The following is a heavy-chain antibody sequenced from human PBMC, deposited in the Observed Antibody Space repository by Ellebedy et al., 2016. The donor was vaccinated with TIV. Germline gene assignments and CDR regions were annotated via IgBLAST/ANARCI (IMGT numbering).Heavy chain of an antibody. CDR2: IGGGGDDI. Sequence: GGSLRLSXAGSGFTFNYYAMNWVRQRPGRGLEWVAGIGGGGDDIYYADSVKGRFTISRDNSENTLSLQMDSLRVEDTAVYYCVRDSRGYYQPLDSWGQGTLVTVSS. J-gene: IGHJ4*02. CDR1: GFTFNYYA. CDR3: VRDSRGYYQPLDS. V-gene: IGHV3-23*01. D-gene: IGHD3-22*01.